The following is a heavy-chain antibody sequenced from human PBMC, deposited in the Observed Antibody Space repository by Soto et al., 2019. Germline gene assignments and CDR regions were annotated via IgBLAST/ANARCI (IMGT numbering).Heavy chain of an antibody. V-gene: IGHV1-46*03. CDR1: GYTFTSYY. CDR2: INPSGGST. J-gene: IGHJ6*03. D-gene: IGHD3-10*01. Sequence: ASVKVSCKASGYTFTSYYLHWVRQAPGQGLEWMGIINPSGGSTTYAQKFQDRVAMTGETSASTVYMELSSLRSEDTVVFYCARALGEDRSGGLLVRGVTELLDYYYYMDVWGNGTTVTVSS. CDR3: ARALGEDRSGGLLVRGVTELLDYYYYMDV.